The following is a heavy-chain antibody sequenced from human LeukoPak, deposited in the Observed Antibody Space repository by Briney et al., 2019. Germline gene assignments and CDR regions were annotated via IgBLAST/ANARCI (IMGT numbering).Heavy chain of an antibody. Sequence: GGSLRLSCAVAGLTFSTSPMNWVRQAPGKGLEWVSGISWNSGSIGYADSVKGRFTISRDNAKNSLYLQMNSLRAEDTALYYCAKDSSSSWYGYFDYWGQGTLVTVSS. V-gene: IGHV3-9*01. CDR3: AKDSSSSWYGYFDY. CDR2: ISWNSGSI. D-gene: IGHD6-13*01. CDR1: GLTFSTSP. J-gene: IGHJ4*02.